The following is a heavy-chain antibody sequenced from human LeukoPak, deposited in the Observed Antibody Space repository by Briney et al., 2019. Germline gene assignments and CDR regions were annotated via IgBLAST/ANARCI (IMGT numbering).Heavy chain of an antibody. J-gene: IGHJ5*02. D-gene: IGHD6-19*01. CDR2: MNPNSGNT. CDR3: ARGRIAVAGGWFDP. Sequence: ASVKVSCKASGYTFTSYDINRVRQATGQGLEWMGWMNPNSGNTGYAQKFQGRVTMTRNTSISTAYMELSSLRSEDTAVYYCARGRIAVAGGWFDPWGQGTLVTVSS. V-gene: IGHV1-8*01. CDR1: GYTFTSYD.